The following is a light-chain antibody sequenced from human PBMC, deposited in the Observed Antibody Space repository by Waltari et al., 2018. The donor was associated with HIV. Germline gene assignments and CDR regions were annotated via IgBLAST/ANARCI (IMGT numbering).Light chain of an antibody. CDR2: RNN. V-gene: IGLV1-47*01. J-gene: IGLJ3*02. CDR3: ATWDDSLNVV. CDR1: SSNIGSNY. Sequence: QSVLTQPPSASGTPGQRVTIYCSGSSSNIGSNYVYWYQQLPGTAPKLLFYRNNQRPSGVPDRFSGSKSGTSASLAISGLRSEDEADYYCATWDDSLNVVFGGGTKLTVL.